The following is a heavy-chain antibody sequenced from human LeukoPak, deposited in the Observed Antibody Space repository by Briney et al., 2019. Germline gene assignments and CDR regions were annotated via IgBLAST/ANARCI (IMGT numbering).Heavy chain of an antibody. V-gene: IGHV1-8*01. CDR2: IDPKNGNR. D-gene: IGHD2-15*01. J-gene: IGHJ5*02. CDR1: GYTFINND. Sequence: ASVKVSCKASGYTFINNDINWVRQAPGQGLEWMAWIDPKNGNRGYAQNFQGRVTMTTDIPINTAYLELNSQRSEDTAIYYCARSHTQKEFCSGGRCYPTVWWFDPWGQGTLVTVSS. CDR3: ARSHTQKEFCSGGRCYPTVWWFDP.